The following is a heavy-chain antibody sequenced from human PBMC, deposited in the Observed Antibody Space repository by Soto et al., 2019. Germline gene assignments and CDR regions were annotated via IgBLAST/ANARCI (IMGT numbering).Heavy chain of an antibody. CDR2: INPSGGST. Sequence: QVQLVQSGAEVKKPGASVKVSCKASGYTFTSYYMHWVRQAPGQGLEWMGIINPSGGSTSYAQKFQGRVTMPRETSTSTVYMELSSLRSEETAVYYCARAEGYCSSTSCSYYYYYGMDVWGQGTTVTVSS. CDR3: ARAEGYCSSTSCSYYYYYGMDV. V-gene: IGHV1-46*01. J-gene: IGHJ6*02. CDR1: GYTFTSYY. D-gene: IGHD2-2*01.